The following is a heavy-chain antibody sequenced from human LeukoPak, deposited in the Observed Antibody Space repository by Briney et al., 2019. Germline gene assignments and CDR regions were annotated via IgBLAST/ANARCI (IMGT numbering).Heavy chain of an antibody. V-gene: IGHV3-11*04. D-gene: IGHD2-2*01. CDR2: ISSSGSTI. Sequence: GGSLRLSCAASGFTFSDYYMNWVRQAPGKGLEWVSYISSSGSTIYYADSVKGRFTISRDNAKNSLYLQMNSLRAEDTAVYYCARDLKTAMDYFDYWGQGALVTVSS. CDR3: ARDLKTAMDYFDY. CDR1: GFTFSDYY. J-gene: IGHJ4*02.